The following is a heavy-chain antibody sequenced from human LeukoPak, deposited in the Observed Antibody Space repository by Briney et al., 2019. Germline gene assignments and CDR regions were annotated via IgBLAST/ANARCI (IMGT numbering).Heavy chain of an antibody. D-gene: IGHD6-19*01. Sequence: PGGSLRLSCSASGFTFSSYAMHWVRQAPGKGLEYVSAISSNGGSTYYADSVKGRFTISRDNSKNTLYLQMSSLRAEDTAVYYCVKDRYSRGLGSGWFDPWGRGPLVTVSS. V-gene: IGHV3-64D*09. CDR2: ISSNGGST. J-gene: IGHJ5*02. CDR1: GFTFSSYA. CDR3: VKDRYSRGLGSGWFDP.